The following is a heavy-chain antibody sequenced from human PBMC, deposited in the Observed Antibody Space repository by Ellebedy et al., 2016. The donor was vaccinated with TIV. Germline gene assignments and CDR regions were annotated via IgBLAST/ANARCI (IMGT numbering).Heavy chain of an antibody. V-gene: IGHV3-53*01. CDR1: GFSVSGSY. J-gene: IGHJ6*03. Sequence: GESLKISXAVSGFSVSGSYMSWVRQAPGKGLEWVSVIYSRGITYYADSVKGRFTISRDNSKNTLYLQMNSLRVEDTAVYYCARDSGCTGDTCRQKYMDVWGKGTTVTVSS. D-gene: IGHD2-8*02. CDR2: IYSRGIT. CDR3: ARDSGCTGDTCRQKYMDV.